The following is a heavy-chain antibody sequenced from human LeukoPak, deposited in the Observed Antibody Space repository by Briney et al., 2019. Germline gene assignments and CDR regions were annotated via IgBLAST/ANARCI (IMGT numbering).Heavy chain of an antibody. Sequence: PSETLSLTCTVSGGSISSSSYYWGWIRQPPGRGLEWIGNIYYSGSTYYNPSLESRVTISVDTSKNQFSLKLSSVTAADTAVYYCARAYFSSWYMNWFDPWGQGTLVTVSS. CDR3: ARAYFSSWYMNWFDP. CDR2: IYYSGST. CDR1: GGSISSSSYY. D-gene: IGHD6-13*01. V-gene: IGHV4-39*07. J-gene: IGHJ5*02.